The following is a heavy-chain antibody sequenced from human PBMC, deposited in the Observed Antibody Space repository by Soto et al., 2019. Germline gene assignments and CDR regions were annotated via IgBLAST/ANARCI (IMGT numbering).Heavy chain of an antibody. CDR3: PHYMTTMNNGYFGY. CDR2: VYWNDDI. J-gene: IGHJ4*02. D-gene: IGHD4-17*01. CDR1: GFSLTTAGVG. Sequence: QITLKESGPTLLKPTQTLTLTCTFSGFSLTTAGVGVGWFRQPPGKALEWLALVYWNDDIRYSPSPTTRLTITRDTSRNQVVLTMTNMDPMDTATYYCPHYMTTMNNGYFGYWGQGTLVTVSS. V-gene: IGHV2-5*01.